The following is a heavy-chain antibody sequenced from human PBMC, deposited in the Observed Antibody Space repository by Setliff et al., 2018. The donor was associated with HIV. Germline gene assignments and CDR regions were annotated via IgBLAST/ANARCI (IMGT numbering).Heavy chain of an antibody. CDR2: INPSGGSS. CDR1: GYTFTSYY. V-gene: IGHV1-46*01. CDR3: ARDRSEAVAGRDAFDI. J-gene: IGHJ3*02. D-gene: IGHD6-19*01. Sequence: ASVKVSCKASGYTFTSYYMNWVRQAPGQGLEWMGIINPSGGSSTYAQKFQGRVAMTRDTSTSTVYMELSSLRSEDTAVYYCARDRSEAVAGRDAFDIWGQGTMVTVSS.